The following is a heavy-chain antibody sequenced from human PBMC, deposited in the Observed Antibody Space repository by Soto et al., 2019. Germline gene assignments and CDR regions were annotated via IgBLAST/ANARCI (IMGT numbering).Heavy chain of an antibody. V-gene: IGHV3-7*05. CDR1: GFTFSHQW. D-gene: IGHD3-3*02. CDR3: AAILGMDV. Sequence: EVQLVESGGGLVQPGGSLRLSCAGSGFTFSHQWMSWVRQAPGKGLEWVANIKKDGSEKYYVDSVKGRFIISRDNGKKSLYLQMNDLRAEDTAVYYCAAILGMDVWGQGTTVTVSS. CDR2: IKKDGSEK. J-gene: IGHJ6*02.